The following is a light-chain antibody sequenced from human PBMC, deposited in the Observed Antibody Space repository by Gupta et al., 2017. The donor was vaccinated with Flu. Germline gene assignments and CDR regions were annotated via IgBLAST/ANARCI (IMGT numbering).Light chain of an antibody. CDR1: QVIYSQ. J-gene: IGKJ4*01. CDR3: QQSYSFPFT. Sequence: DIQMTQSPSSVSASVGDRVTVTCRASQVIYSQLGWYQQKPGKAPKLLIYPASTVQSGVPSRFSGSGSETDFTLTITSLQPEDAATYYCQQSYSFPFTFGRGSKVEIK. CDR2: PAS. V-gene: IGKV1-12*01.